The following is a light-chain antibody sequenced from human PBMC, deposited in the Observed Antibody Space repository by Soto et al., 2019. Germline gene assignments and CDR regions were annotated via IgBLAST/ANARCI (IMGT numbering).Light chain of an antibody. V-gene: IGKV3-15*01. CDR2: GAS. Sequence: EIVMTQSPATLSVSPGERATLSCRASQSVSSNLAWYQQKPGQAPRLLIYGASTRATGIPARFSGSGSGTAFPLTIRGLQSEDFAVYSCQQYNNWTPLTFGGGTKVEIK. CDR3: QQYNNWTPLT. J-gene: IGKJ4*01. CDR1: QSVSSN.